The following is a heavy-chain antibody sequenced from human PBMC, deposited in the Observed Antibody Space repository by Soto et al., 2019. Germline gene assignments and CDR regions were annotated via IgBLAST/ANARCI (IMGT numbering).Heavy chain of an antibody. CDR1: GYNFIDYF. CDR3: ASALTTVTTFDY. J-gene: IGHJ4*02. V-gene: IGHV1-2*02. D-gene: IGHD4-17*01. Sequence: TSVKVSCKASGYNFIDYFMRWVRRAPGQGPEWMGWINPKSGATKISQKFQGRTTMTRDTSINTVFMELSRLTSDDTAVYYCASALTTVTTFDYWGQGTLVTVSS. CDR2: INPKSGAT.